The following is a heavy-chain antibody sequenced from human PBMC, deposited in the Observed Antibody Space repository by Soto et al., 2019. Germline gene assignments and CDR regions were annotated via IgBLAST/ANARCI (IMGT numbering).Heavy chain of an antibody. CDR2: INPLPTSGST. CDR1: GYIFTNYY. Sequence: GASVKVSFKASGYIFTNYYIHWVRQAPGQGLEWMAIINPLPTSGSTNYAQKFQGRVTVTRDTSTSTVYLELSSLRSDDTAVYYWARDLEAAAYGGKGPLVPVSS. D-gene: IGHD6-25*01. J-gene: IGHJ4*02. CDR3: ARDLEAAAY. V-gene: IGHV1-46*01.